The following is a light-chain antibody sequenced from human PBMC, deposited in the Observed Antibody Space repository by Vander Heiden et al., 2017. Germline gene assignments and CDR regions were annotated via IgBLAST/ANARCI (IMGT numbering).Light chain of an antibody. Sequence: SYELTQPPSVSVSPGQTASITCAGDKLGDKYVCWYQQKPGQSLLLVIYQDNKRPSGIPERFSGSNSGNTATLTISGTQAMDEADYYCQAWDSTTVVFGGGTKLTVL. CDR1: KLGDKY. CDR2: QDN. J-gene: IGLJ2*01. CDR3: QAWDSTTVV. V-gene: IGLV3-1*01.